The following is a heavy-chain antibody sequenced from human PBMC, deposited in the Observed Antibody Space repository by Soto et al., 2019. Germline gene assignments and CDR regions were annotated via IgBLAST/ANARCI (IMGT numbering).Heavy chain of an antibody. J-gene: IGHJ3*02. D-gene: IGHD2-15*01. CDR3: TRILWSSRRDALDI. CDR2: IGTSGTPT. CDR1: GFTFRNYA. Sequence: GGSLRLSCIAYGFTFRNYAMAWVRQAPGEDLEWVSAIGTSGTPTLYADSVKSRFSISRDDSRNTVSLQMNSLGVEDTATYYCTRILWSSRRDALDIWGPGPILTLSS. V-gene: IGHV3-23*01.